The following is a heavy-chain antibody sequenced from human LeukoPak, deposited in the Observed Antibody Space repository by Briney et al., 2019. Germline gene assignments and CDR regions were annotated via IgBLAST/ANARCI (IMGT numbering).Heavy chain of an antibody. Sequence: GGSLRLSCVASGFSFSSYTMSWVRQAPGKGLEWVAKMKEDGSDIHYVDSVKGRFTICRDNAKNSLCLQMSSLRVEDTAVYYCARGGARYLDRWGQGILVTVSS. CDR1: GFSFSSYT. CDR3: ARGGARYLDR. V-gene: IGHV3-7*01. D-gene: IGHD3-9*01. J-gene: IGHJ4*02. CDR2: MKEDGSDI.